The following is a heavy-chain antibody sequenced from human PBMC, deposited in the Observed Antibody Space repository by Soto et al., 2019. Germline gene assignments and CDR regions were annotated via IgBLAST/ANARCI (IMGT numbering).Heavy chain of an antibody. CDR1: GFTFSSYG. CDR2: IWYDGSNK. D-gene: IGHD4-17*01. CDR3: ARDPTTQDYGDYYFDY. J-gene: IGHJ4*02. V-gene: IGHV3-33*01. Sequence: QVQLVESGGGVVQPGRSLRLSCAASGFTFSSYGMHWVRQAPGKGLEWVAVIWYDGSNKYYADSVKGRFTISRDNSKNTLYLQMNSLRAEDTAVYYCARDPTTQDYGDYYFDYWGQGTLVTVSS.